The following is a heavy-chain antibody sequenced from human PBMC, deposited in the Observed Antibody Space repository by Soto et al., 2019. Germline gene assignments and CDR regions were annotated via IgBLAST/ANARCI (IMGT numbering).Heavy chain of an antibody. Sequence: AGGSLRLSCAASGFTFSSYAMSWVRQAPGKGLEWVSAISGSGGSTYYADSVKGRFTISRDNSKNTLYLQMNSLRAEDTAVYYCAKLEHGGVIVKAPLDYWGQGTLVTVSS. CDR2: ISGSGGST. CDR3: AKLEHGGVIVKAPLDY. D-gene: IGHD3-16*02. J-gene: IGHJ4*02. CDR1: GFTFSSYA. V-gene: IGHV3-23*01.